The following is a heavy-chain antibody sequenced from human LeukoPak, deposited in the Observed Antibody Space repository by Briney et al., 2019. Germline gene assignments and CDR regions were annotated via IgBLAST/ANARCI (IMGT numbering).Heavy chain of an antibody. D-gene: IGHD3-10*02. J-gene: IGHJ6*03. CDR2: ISSFSGTI. CDR3: AELGITMIGGV. Sequence: GGSLRLSCAASGFAFSSYEMIWVRQAPGKGLEWVSYISSFSGTINYADSVKGRFTISRDNAKNSLYLQMNSLRAEDTAVYYCAELGITMIGGVWGKGTTVTISS. V-gene: IGHV3-48*03. CDR1: GFAFSSYE.